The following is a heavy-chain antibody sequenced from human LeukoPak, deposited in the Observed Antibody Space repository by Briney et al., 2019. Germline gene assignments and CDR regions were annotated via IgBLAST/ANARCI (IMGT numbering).Heavy chain of an antibody. V-gene: IGHV3-23*01. Sequence: GGSVSLFCAASGFTFSIYGMSWVRQAPGRGLEWVSAMSGSGGSTYYANSVKGRFTISRDNSKNTLYLQMNSLRAEDTAVYYCAKDGYYDSSAYYYVRYFDLWGRGTLVTVSS. D-gene: IGHD3-22*01. CDR3: AKDGYYDSSAYYYVRYFDL. CDR2: MSGSGGST. J-gene: IGHJ2*01. CDR1: GFTFSIYG.